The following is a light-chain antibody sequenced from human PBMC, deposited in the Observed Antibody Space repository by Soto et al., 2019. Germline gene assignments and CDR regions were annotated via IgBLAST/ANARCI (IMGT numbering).Light chain of an antibody. CDR3: QHYGGMWT. CDR1: QSITSY. V-gene: IGKV1-5*01. J-gene: IGKJ1*01. CDR2: DAS. Sequence: DIQMTQSPSSLSASVGDRVTITCRASQSITSYLNWYQQKPGKAPKLLIYDASSLESGVPSRFTGSGSGTEFILTISNLQPDDFATYYCQHYGGMWTFGQGTKVDIK.